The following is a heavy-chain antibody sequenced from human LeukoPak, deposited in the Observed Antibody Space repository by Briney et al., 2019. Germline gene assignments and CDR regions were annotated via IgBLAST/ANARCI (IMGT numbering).Heavy chain of an antibody. J-gene: IGHJ6*02. V-gene: IGHV4-31*03. CDR1: GGSISSGGYY. CDR3: ARVEVVDYYYGMDV. Sequence: SETLSLTCTVSGGSISSGGYYWSWIRQHPGKGLEWIGYVYDSGSTYYNPSLKSRVTISVDTSKNQFSLKLSSVTAADTAVYYCARVEVVDYYYGMDVWGQGTTVTVSS. CDR2: VYDSGST. D-gene: IGHD2-21*01.